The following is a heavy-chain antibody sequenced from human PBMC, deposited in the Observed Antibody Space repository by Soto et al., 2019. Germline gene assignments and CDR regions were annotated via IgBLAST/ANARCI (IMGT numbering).Heavy chain of an antibody. Sequence: SETLSLTCTASGGSITSSSHSWGGGRQPPGKGLEWIGTIYFTGNTYYTPSLKSRLTMSIDTSKNEFSLRLNSVTAADTAVYYCAGQTFTIAAASYGRSNWFDPWGPGTLVTVS. J-gene: IGHJ5*02. CDR1: GGSITSSSHS. D-gene: IGHD6-25*01. CDR3: AGQTFTIAAASYGRSNWFDP. V-gene: IGHV4-39*01. CDR2: IYFTGNT.